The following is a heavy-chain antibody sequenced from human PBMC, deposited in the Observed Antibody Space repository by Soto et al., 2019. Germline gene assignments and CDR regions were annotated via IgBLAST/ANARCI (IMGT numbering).Heavy chain of an antibody. CDR2: IVGPGTRT. Sequence: GGSLRLSCAASGFTFSSYAMSWLRHIPGKGLEWVSGIVGPGTRTDYADSVKGRFTISRDNSKKTLYLQMNSLRAEDMAVYHCAKDHSYYGDFLGYFDLWGRGTLVTVSS. CDR1: GFTFSSYA. CDR3: AKDHSYYGDFLGYFDL. V-gene: IGHV3-23*01. J-gene: IGHJ2*01. D-gene: IGHD4-17*01.